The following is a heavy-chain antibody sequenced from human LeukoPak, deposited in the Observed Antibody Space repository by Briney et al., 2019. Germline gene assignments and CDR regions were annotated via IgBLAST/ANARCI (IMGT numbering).Heavy chain of an antibody. CDR3: AKSPAEGYCSGSSCYSGYYYYMHV. CDR1: GFTFSSYS. Sequence: GGSLRLSCAASGFTFSSYSMNWVRQAPGKGLEWVSAISGSGGSTYYADSVKGRFTISRDNSKNTLYLQMNSLRAEDTAVYYCAKSPAEGYCSGSSCYSGYYYYMHVWGKGTTVTISS. J-gene: IGHJ6*03. V-gene: IGHV3-23*01. D-gene: IGHD2-15*01. CDR2: ISGSGGST.